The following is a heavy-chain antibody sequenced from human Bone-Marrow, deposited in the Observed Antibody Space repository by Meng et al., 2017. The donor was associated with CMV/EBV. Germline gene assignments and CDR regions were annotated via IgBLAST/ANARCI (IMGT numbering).Heavy chain of an antibody. V-gene: IGHV4-59*01. CDR1: GASTSSTY. Sequence: SETRSFTCTVSGASTSSTYWSWNRRPPGKGLQYIGSIAHNGYIIYNPSLKARVTISLDTSRNQLSMRLTSVTAAGTAMYYCAGPDDMGSSPHVPFDIWGQGTMVTVSS. D-gene: IGHD1-26*01. J-gene: IGHJ3*02. CDR2: IAHNGYI. CDR3: AGPDDMGSSPHVPFDI.